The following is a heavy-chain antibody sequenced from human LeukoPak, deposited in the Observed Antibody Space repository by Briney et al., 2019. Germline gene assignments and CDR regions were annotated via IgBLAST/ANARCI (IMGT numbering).Heavy chain of an antibody. D-gene: IGHD4-11*01. CDR3: AREDYSKYYFDY. CDR2: IHYSGTT. V-gene: IGHV4-59*01. Sequence: SETLSLTCTVSGGSINSHYYWSWIRQPPGKGLEWIGYIHYSGTTNYKSSLESRVTISVDTSKNQFSPKLSSVTAADTAVYYCAREDYSKYYFDYWGQGTLVTVSS. CDR1: GGSINSHYY. J-gene: IGHJ4*02.